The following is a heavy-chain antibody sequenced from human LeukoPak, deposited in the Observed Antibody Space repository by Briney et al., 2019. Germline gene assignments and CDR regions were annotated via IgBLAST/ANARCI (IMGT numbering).Heavy chain of an antibody. CDR2: IYYTGST. CDR3: ARGGDSSGYEGRFDP. Sequence: SGTLSLTCAVSGGSISRSGYSWSWIRQPPGEGLDWIAYIYYTGSTYYNPSLKSRVTISLDTSKNQFSLKLTSVTAADTAVYYCARGGDSSGYEGRFDPWGQGTLVTVSS. D-gene: IGHD3-22*01. V-gene: IGHV4-30-4*07. J-gene: IGHJ5*02. CDR1: GGSISRSGYS.